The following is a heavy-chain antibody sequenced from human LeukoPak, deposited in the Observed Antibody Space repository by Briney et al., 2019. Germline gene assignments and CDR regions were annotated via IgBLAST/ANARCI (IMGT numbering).Heavy chain of an antibody. J-gene: IGHJ4*02. CDR2: IYHGGST. D-gene: IGHD3-22*01. V-gene: IGHV4-59*01. CDR3: ARDYDSSGYYGN. CDR1: GGSITSYY. Sequence: PSETLSLTCTVSGGSITSYYWSWIRQPPGKGLEWIGYIYHGGSTNYNPSLKSRVTISVDTSKNQFSLKLSSVTAADTAVYYCARDYDSSGYYGNWGQGTLVTVSS.